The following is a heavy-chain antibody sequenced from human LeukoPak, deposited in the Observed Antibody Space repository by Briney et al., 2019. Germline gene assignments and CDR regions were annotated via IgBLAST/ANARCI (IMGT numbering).Heavy chain of an antibody. J-gene: IGHJ4*02. V-gene: IGHV4-39*01. CDR3: GRGHDILNGYWYYFDY. Sequence: SETLSLTSTVSAVSISTSTYFWGWLRQPPGEGLEWIASLYYSGSTHNHPSLKTLFTKSLNTSKNQFSLRLTSVTAADTAVYYCGRGHDILNGYWYYFDYWGQGTLVTVSS. CDR1: AVSISTSTYF. CDR2: LYYSGST. D-gene: IGHD3-9*01.